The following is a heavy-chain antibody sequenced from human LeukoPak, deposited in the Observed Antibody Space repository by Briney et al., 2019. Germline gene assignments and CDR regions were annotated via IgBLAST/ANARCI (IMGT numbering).Heavy chain of an antibody. V-gene: IGHV3-11*01. CDR3: ARARPSATYYYDSSGYLV. D-gene: IGHD3-22*01. Sequence: GGSLRLSCAVSGFTFSDYYMSWIRQAPGKGLEWVSYISSSGTTIYYADSVKGRFTISRDNAKNSLYLQMNSLRAGDTAVYYCARARPSATYYYDSSGYLVWGQGTLVTVSS. CDR1: GFTFSDYY. CDR2: ISSSGTTI. J-gene: IGHJ4*02.